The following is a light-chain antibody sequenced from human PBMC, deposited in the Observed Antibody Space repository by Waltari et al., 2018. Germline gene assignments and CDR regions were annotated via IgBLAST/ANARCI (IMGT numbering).Light chain of an antibody. CDR2: GAS. CDR1: QSVTSNY. J-gene: IGKJ1*01. Sequence: EIVLTQSPGTLSLSPGERATLSCRASQSVTSNYLALYQQRPGQAPRLLIYGASSKATAIPDRFSGSGSGTDFTLTISRLEPEDFAVYYCQQYGNSLWTFGQGTKEEIK. CDR3: QQYGNSLWT. V-gene: IGKV3-20*01.